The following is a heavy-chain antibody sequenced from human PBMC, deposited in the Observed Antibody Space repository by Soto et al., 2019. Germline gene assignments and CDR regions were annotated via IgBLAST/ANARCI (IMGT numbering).Heavy chain of an antibody. CDR1: GGSISSGGYS. V-gene: IGHV4-30-2*01. CDR2: IYHSGST. J-gene: IGHJ4*02. Sequence: PSETLSLTCAVSGGSISSGGYSWSWIRQPPGKGLEWIGYIYHSGSTYYNPSLKSRVTISVDRSKNQFSLKLSSVTAADTAVYYCARGAIFDYWGQGTLVTVSS. CDR3: ARGAIFDY.